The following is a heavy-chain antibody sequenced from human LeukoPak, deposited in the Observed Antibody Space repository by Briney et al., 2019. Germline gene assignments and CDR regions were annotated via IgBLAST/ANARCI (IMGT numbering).Heavy chain of an antibody. CDR2: INPNSGGT. Sequence: GASVKVSCKASGYTFTGYYMHWVRQAPGQGLEWMGWINPNSGGTNYAQKFQGRVTMTRDTSISTANLQWSSLKASDTAMYYCARHYYDFWSGYYPPRDYYYYYMDVWGKGTTVTVSS. D-gene: IGHD3-3*01. CDR1: GYTFTGYY. V-gene: IGHV1-2*02. CDR3: ARHYYDFWSGYYPPRDYYYYYMDV. J-gene: IGHJ6*03.